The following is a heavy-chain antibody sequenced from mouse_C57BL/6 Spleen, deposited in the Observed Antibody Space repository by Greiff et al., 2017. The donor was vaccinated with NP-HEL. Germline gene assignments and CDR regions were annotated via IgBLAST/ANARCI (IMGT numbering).Heavy chain of an antibody. V-gene: IGHV1-64*01. D-gene: IGHD1-1*01. Sequence: QVQLQQPGAELVKPGASVKLSCKASGYTFTSYWMHWVKQRPGQGLEWIGMIHPNSGSTNYNEKFKSKATLTVDKSSSTAYMQLSSLTSEDSAVYYCARGDYGSSLYYAMDYWGQGTSVTVSS. CDR3: ARGDYGSSLYYAMDY. J-gene: IGHJ4*01. CDR2: IHPNSGST. CDR1: GYTFTSYW.